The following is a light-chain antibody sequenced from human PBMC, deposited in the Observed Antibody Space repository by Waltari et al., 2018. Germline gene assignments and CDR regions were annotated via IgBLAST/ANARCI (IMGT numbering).Light chain of an antibody. CDR3: QQRHNWPLT. V-gene: IGKV3-11*01. Sequence: EIVLTQSPATLSLSPGERATHSCRASQSVRSYLAWYQQQPGQAPRLLIYDTSNRASGIPARFSGSGSGTDFSLSISSLEPEDFAVYYCQQRHNWPLTFGGGTKVEIK. J-gene: IGKJ4*01. CDR1: QSVRSY. CDR2: DTS.